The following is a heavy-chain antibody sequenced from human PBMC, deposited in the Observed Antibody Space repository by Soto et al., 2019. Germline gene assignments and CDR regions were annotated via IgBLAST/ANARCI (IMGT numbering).Heavy chain of an antibody. Sequence: SVKVSCKASGGTFSSYAISWVRQAPGQGLEWMGGIIPIFGTANYAQKFQGRVTITADESTSTAYMELSSLRSEDTAVYYCARDPRLRGGYYDSSGYIYWGQGTLVTVSS. J-gene: IGHJ4*02. CDR1: GGTFSSYA. D-gene: IGHD3-22*01. CDR3: ARDPRLRGGYYDSSGYIY. V-gene: IGHV1-69*13. CDR2: IIPIFGTA.